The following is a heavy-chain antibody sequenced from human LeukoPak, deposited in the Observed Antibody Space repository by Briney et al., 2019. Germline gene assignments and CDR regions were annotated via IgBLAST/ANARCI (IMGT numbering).Heavy chain of an antibody. J-gene: IGHJ4*02. Sequence: ASVKVSCKASGSTFTGYYMHWVRQAPGQGLEWMGWINPNSGGTNYAQKFQGRVTMTRDTSISTPYMELSRLRSDDTAVYYCARDAGGYFDYWGQGTLVTVSS. CDR3: ARDAGGYFDY. V-gene: IGHV1-2*02. CDR1: GSTFTGYY. CDR2: INPNSGGT. D-gene: IGHD3-10*01.